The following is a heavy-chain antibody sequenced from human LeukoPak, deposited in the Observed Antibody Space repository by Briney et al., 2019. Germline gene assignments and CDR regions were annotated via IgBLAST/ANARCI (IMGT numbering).Heavy chain of an antibody. V-gene: IGHV3-23*01. Sequence: PGGSLRLSCEASGLTLSNSAMGWVRQAPGKGLEWVSGVSASGHYTYYADSAKGRFTISRDNSKNTLFLQMNSLRAEDTALYYCVKDGSWGDYYFYFYIDVWGKGTTVTVSS. CDR1: GLTLSNSA. CDR2: VSASGHYT. CDR3: VKDGSWGDYYFYFYIDV. J-gene: IGHJ6*03. D-gene: IGHD3-16*01.